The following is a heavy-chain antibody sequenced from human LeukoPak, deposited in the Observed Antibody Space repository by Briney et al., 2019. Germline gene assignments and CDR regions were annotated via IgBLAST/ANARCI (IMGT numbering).Heavy chain of an antibody. V-gene: IGHV4-30-2*01. CDR3: ARGRGGSSWPLYYYGMDV. CDR2: INHSGST. Sequence: PSQTLSLTCTVSGGSISSGGYYWSWIRQPPGKGLEWIGEINHSGSTNYNPSLRSRVTISVDTSKNQFSLKLSSVTAADTAVYYCARGRGGSSWPLYYYGMDVWGQGTTVTVSS. J-gene: IGHJ6*02. CDR1: GGSISSGGYY. D-gene: IGHD6-13*01.